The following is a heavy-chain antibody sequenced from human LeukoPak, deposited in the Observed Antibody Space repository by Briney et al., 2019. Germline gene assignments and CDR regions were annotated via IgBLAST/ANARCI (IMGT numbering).Heavy chain of an antibody. J-gene: IGHJ3*02. CDR3: ARDTYYYDSSGMDAFDI. Sequence: SETLSLTCTVSGGSISSYYWSWIRQPAGKGLEWIGRIYTSGSTNYNPSLKSRVTMSVDTSKNQFSLKLSSVTAADTAVYYCARDTYYYDSSGMDAFDIWGQGTMVTVSS. CDR1: GGSISSYY. CDR2: IYTSGST. D-gene: IGHD3-22*01. V-gene: IGHV4-4*07.